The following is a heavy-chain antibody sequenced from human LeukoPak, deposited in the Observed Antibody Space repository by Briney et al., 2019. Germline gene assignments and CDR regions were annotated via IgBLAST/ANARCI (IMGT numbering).Heavy chain of an antibody. Sequence: SETLSLTCTVSGGSISSGGYYWSWIRQPPGKGLEWIGYIYHSGSTYYNPSLKSRVTISVDRSKNQFSLKLSSVTAADTAVYYCARMRKLELNYFDYWGQGTLVTVSS. J-gene: IGHJ4*02. CDR1: GGSISSGGYY. CDR2: IYHSGST. CDR3: ARMRKLELNYFDY. D-gene: IGHD1-7*01. V-gene: IGHV4-30-2*01.